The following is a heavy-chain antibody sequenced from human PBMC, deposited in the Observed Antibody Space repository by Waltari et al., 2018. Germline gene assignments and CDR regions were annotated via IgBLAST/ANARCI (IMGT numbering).Heavy chain of an antibody. J-gene: IGHJ4*02. D-gene: IGHD3-10*01. V-gene: IGHV4-34*01. CDR1: GGSFSGYY. CDR3: ARRPLWFGELGFDY. CDR2: INHSGST. Sequence: QVQLQQWGAGLLKPSETLSLTCAVYGGSFSGYYWRWIRQPPGKGLEWIGEINHSGSTNYXXXXXXXVTISVDTSKNQFSLKLSSVTAADTAVYYCARRPLWFGELGFDYWGQGTLVTVSS.